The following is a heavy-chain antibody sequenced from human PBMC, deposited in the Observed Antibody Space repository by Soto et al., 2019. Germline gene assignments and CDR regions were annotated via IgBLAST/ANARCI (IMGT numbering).Heavy chain of an antibody. J-gene: IGHJ1*01. CDR2: INPSGGST. CDR3: ARDARYFPYCRGGSCYSGVEYFQH. V-gene: IGHV1-46*01. D-gene: IGHD2-15*01. CDR1: GYTFTSYY. Sequence: QVQLVQSGAEVKKPGASVKVSCKASGYTFTSYYMHWVRQAPGQGLELMGIINPSGGSTSYAQKFQGRVTMTRDTSTSTVYMELSSLRSEDTAVYYCARDARYFPYCRGGSCYSGVEYFQHWGQGTLVTVSS.